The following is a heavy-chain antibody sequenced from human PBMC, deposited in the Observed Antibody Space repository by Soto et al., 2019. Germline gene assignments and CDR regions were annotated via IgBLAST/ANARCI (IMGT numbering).Heavy chain of an antibody. J-gene: IGHJ4*02. Sequence: QVQLQQWGAGLLKPSETLSLTCAVYGGSFSGYYWNWIRQPPGKGLEWIGEINHSGSTNYNPSLKRRVTLSVDTSKNQFSLKLSSVTAAGTAVYYCARGWGRIFDYWGQGTLVTVSS. V-gene: IGHV4-34*01. CDR2: INHSGST. CDR1: GGSFSGYY. D-gene: IGHD7-27*01. CDR3: ARGWGRIFDY.